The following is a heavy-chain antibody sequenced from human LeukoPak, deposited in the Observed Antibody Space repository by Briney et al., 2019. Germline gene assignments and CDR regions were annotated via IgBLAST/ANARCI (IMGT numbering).Heavy chain of an antibody. V-gene: IGHV5-51*01. Sequence: GESLKISCKGSGYSFTSYWIGWVRLMPGKGLEWMGIIYPGDSDTRYSPSFQGQVTISADKSISTAYLQWSSLKASDTAMYYCARGRGYSYGYVPAFDYWGQGTLVTVSS. CDR3: ARGRGYSYGYVPAFDY. J-gene: IGHJ4*02. CDR1: GYSFTSYW. D-gene: IGHD5-18*01. CDR2: IYPGDSDT.